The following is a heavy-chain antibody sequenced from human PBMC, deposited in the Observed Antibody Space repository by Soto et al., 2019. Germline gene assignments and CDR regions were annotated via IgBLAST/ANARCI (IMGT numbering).Heavy chain of an antibody. J-gene: IGHJ4*02. CDR2: IYYSGST. V-gene: IGHV4-30-4*01. D-gene: IGHD3-22*01. CDR3: ARTASGYYDSSGESFFDY. CDR1: GGSISSGDYY. Sequence: SETLSLTCTVSGGSISSGDYYWSWIRQPPGKGLEWIGYIYYSGSTYYNPSLKSRVTISVDTSKNQFSLKLSSVTAADTAVYYCARTASGYYDSSGESFFDYWGQGTLVTVSS.